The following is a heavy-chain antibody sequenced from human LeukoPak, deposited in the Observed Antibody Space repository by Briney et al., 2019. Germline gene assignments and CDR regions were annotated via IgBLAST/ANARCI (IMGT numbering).Heavy chain of an antibody. J-gene: IGHJ5*01. CDR3: ARAKVQRWVLRYFDWLFS. V-gene: IGHV3-11*01. D-gene: IGHD3-9*01. CDR2: ISSSGSTI. Sequence: PGGSLRLSCAASGFTFSDYYMSWIRQAPGKGLEWVSYISSSGSTIYYADSVKGRFTISRDNAKNSLYLQMNSLRAEDTAVYYCARAKVQRWVLRYFDWLFSLGQGTLVTVSS. CDR1: GFTFSDYY.